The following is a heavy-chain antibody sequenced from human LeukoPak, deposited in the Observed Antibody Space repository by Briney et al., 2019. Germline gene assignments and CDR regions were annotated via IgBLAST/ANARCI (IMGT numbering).Heavy chain of an antibody. CDR1: GGSISSSYW. D-gene: IGHD6-6*01. CDR2: IYHSGSS. J-gene: IGHJ4*02. CDR3: ARRSHYSSSSGLHS. Sequence: PSGTLSLTCGVLGGSISSSYWWSWVRQPPGKGLEWIGEIYHSGSSNYNPSLKSRVTISVDTSKNQFSLKLSSVTAADTAVYYCARRSHYSSSSGLHSWGQGTLVTVSS. V-gene: IGHV4-4*02.